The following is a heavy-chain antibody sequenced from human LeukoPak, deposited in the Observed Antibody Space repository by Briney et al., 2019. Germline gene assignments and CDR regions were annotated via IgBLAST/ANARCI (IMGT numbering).Heavy chain of an antibody. CDR3: ARSSGSPSLNFDY. V-gene: IGHV3-64*01. Sequence: GGSLRLSCAASGFTFSSYAMHWVRQAPGKGPEYVSAISSNGGSTYYANSVKGRFTISRDNSKNTLYLQMGSLRAEDMAVYYCARSSGSPSLNFDYWGQGTLVTVSS. CDR2: ISSNGGST. CDR1: GFTFSSYA. J-gene: IGHJ4*02. D-gene: IGHD1-26*01.